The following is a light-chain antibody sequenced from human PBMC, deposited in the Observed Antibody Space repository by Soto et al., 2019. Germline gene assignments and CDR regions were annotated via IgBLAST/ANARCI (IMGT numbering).Light chain of an antibody. CDR3: RQYGRSLGFA. V-gene: IGKV3-20*01. Sequence: EVVWTQSPVTLSLSPVERATLSCRASQSFRGLLAWYQQKPGQAPRLLIYDAYNRATGIPPRFSGSGSGTDFTLTISRLEPEDFAVYYCRQYGRSLGFAFGGGTRWIS. CDR1: QSFRGL. CDR2: DAY. J-gene: IGKJ4*01.